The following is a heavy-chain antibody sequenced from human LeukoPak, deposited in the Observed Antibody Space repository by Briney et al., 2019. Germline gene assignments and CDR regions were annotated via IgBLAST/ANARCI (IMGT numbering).Heavy chain of an antibody. V-gene: IGHV3-23*01. CDR3: AQQLGYCSGGTCYFTY. CDR2: ISNSGGDT. D-gene: IGHD2-15*01. CDR1: GFTFSLYA. J-gene: IGHJ1*01. Sequence: PGGSLRLSCAASGFTFSLYAMSWVRQAPGKGLEWVAAISNSGGDTFYSDSGKGRFTIARDNSKNTLYLQMNSLRVDDTAVYYCAQQLGYCSGGTCYFTYWGQGTLVTVSS.